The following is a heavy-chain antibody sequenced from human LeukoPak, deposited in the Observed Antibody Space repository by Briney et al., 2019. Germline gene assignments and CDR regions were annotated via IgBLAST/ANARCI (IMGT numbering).Heavy chain of an antibody. CDR2: INPSGGST. D-gene: IGHD3-22*01. CDR3: ARSIIERWDYYDSSYARFDI. V-gene: IGHV1-46*01. J-gene: IGHJ3*02. Sequence: ASVKVSCKASGYTFTSYYMHWVRQAPGQGLEWMGIINPSGGSTSYAQKFQGRITMTRDTSTSTVYMELSSLRSEDTAVYYCARSIIERWDYYDSSYARFDIWGQGTMVTVSS. CDR1: GYTFTSYY.